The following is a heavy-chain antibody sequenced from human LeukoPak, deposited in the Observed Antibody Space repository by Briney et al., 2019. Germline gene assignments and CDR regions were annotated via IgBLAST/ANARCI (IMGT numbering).Heavy chain of an antibody. CDR1: GYTFTSCD. Sequence: ASVKVSCKASGYTFTSCDINWVRQATGQGLEWMGWMNPNSGNTGYGQSLQGRITMTRDISIGTAYMELSNLTSEDTAIYYCTRGSSGRRDNWGQGTLVTASA. CDR2: MNPNSGNT. D-gene: IGHD6-19*01. V-gene: IGHV1-8*01. J-gene: IGHJ4*02. CDR3: TRGSSGRRDN.